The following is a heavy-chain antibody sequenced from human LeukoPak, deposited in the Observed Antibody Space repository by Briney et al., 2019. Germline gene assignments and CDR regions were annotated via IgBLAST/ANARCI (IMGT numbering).Heavy chain of an antibody. CDR2: ISYDGSNK. Sequence: GRSLRLSCAASGFTFSSYGMHWVRQAPGKGLEWVAVISYDGSNKYYADSVKGRFTISRDNSKNTLYLQMNSLRAEDTAVYYCAKDGGYGDYVDAFDIWGQGTMVTVSS. D-gene: IGHD4-17*01. CDR3: AKDGGYGDYVDAFDI. V-gene: IGHV3-30*18. CDR1: GFTFSSYG. J-gene: IGHJ3*02.